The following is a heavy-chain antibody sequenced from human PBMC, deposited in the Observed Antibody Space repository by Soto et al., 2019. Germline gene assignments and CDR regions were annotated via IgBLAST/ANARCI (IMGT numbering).Heavy chain of an antibody. J-gene: IGHJ4*02. Sequence: SETLSLTCTVSGDSMTSSSYYWGWIRQPPGKGLEWIGSIYYSERTSYNSGSTYYNPSLKSRVTISVDTSKNQFSLKLSSVTAADTAVYYCARHSRDSSFDYWGQGTLVTVSS. CDR2: IYYSERTSYNSGST. D-gene: IGHD3-22*01. CDR1: GDSMTSSSYY. CDR3: ARHSRDSSFDY. V-gene: IGHV4-39*01.